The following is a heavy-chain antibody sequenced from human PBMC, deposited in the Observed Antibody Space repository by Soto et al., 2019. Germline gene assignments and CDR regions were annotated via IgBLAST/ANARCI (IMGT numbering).Heavy chain of an antibody. J-gene: IGHJ6*02. CDR3: ARDPSSFLGRVYGMDV. CDR1: GYSFTGHY. Sequence: QVQHVQSGAEVKKPGDSVKVSCKASGYSFTGHYMHWVRRAPGQGLEWMGWVNLNTGGTDYAQEFQGRVTMTTATSIRTVYLEVTRLKFDDTAIYYCARDPSSFLGRVYGMDVLGQGTAVTVSS. V-gene: IGHV1-2*02. CDR2: VNLNTGGT.